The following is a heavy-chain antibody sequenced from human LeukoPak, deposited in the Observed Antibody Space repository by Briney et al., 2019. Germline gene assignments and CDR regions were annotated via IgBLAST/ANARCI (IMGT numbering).Heavy chain of an antibody. Sequence: GGSLRLSCAASGFTYSSYAMHWVRQAPGKGLEWVAVISYDGSNKYYADSVKGRFTISRDNSKNTLYLQMNSLRAEDTAVYYCARGSGGSPVHYYYYMDVWGKGTTVTVSS. CDR1: GFTYSSYA. J-gene: IGHJ6*03. D-gene: IGHD1-26*01. CDR3: ARGSGGSPVHYYYYMDV. CDR2: ISYDGSNK. V-gene: IGHV3-30-3*01.